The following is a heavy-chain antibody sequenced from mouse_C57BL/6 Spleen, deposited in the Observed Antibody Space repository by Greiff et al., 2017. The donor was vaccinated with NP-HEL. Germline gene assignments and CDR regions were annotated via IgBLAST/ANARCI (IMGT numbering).Heavy chain of an antibody. J-gene: IGHJ4*01. CDR2: IHPNSGST. Sequence: VQLQQPGAELVKPGASVKLSCKASGYTFTSYWMHWVKQRPGQGLEWIGMIHPNSGSTNYNEKFKSKATLTVDKSSSTAYMQLSSLTSEDSAVYYCARSPHYYGSSSYAMDYWGQGTSVTVSS. D-gene: IGHD1-1*01. CDR3: ARSPHYYGSSSYAMDY. V-gene: IGHV1-64*01. CDR1: GYTFTSYW.